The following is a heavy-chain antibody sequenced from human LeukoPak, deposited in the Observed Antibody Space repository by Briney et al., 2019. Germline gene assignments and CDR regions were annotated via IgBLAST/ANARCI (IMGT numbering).Heavy chain of an antibody. D-gene: IGHD6-6*01. V-gene: IGHV1-2*06. CDR3: ARVSFYSSSSSY. Sequence: ASVKVPCKASGYTFTGYYMHWVRQAPGQGLEWMGRINPNSGGTNYAQKFQGRVTMTRDTSISTAYMELSRLRSDDTAVYYCARVSFYSSSSSYWGQGTLVTVPS. CDR2: INPNSGGT. J-gene: IGHJ4*02. CDR1: GYTFTGYY.